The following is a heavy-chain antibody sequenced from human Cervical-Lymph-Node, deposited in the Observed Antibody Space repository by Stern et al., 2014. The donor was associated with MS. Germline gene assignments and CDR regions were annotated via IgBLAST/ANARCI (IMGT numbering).Heavy chain of an antibody. CDR1: GYTFIDYY. CDR2: INLSDGAT. D-gene: IGHD1-26*01. Sequence: VQLLESGAEVQKPGASVTVSCRTSGYTFIDYYIHWVRQAPGQGLEWMGIINLSDGATTYAQKFQGRVTMTRDTSTNTAYMQLGSLTSEDTAVFFCAREGADNDAFDVWGQGTMVTVSS. CDR3: AREGADNDAFDV. V-gene: IGHV1-46*03. J-gene: IGHJ3*01.